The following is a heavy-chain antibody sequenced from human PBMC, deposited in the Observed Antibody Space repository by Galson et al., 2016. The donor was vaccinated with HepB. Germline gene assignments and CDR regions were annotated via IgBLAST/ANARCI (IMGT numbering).Heavy chain of an antibody. V-gene: IGHV4-34*01. CDR3: ARVVVAATNWFDP. Sequence: SETLSLTCGVSGGSFNVYYWSWIRQPPGKGLEWIGEVNHSGATKYNPTLKSRVTMSADTPKNQFSLKLTSMTAADTAVYYCARVVVAATNWFDPWGQGTLVTVSS. J-gene: IGHJ5*02. CDR2: VNHSGAT. D-gene: IGHD2-15*01. CDR1: GGSFNVYY.